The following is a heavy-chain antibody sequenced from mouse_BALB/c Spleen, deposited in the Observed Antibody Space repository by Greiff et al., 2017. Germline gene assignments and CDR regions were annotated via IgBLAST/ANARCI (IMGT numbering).Heavy chain of an antibody. Sequence: EVKLMESGAELVKPGASVKLSCTASGFNIKDTYMHWVKQRPEQGLEWIGRIDPANGNTKYDPKFQGKATITADTSSNTAYLQLSSLTSEDTAVYYCSRWIMGPPYAMDYWGQGTSVTVSS. CDR1: GFNIKDTY. CDR3: SRWIMGPPYAMDY. D-gene: IGHD4-1*01. CDR2: IDPANGNT. J-gene: IGHJ4*01. V-gene: IGHV14-3*02.